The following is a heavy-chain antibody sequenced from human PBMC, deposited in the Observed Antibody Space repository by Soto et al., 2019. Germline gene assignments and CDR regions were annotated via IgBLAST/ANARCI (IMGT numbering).Heavy chain of an antibody. D-gene: IGHD3-9*01. CDR1: GFTFSSYW. J-gene: IGHJ4*02. CDR3: ASDLASTTIPNY. V-gene: IGHV3-7*04. CDR2: IKQGGSEK. Sequence: EVQLVESGGGLVQPGGSLRLSCAASGFTFSSYWMSWVRQAPGKGLECVANIKQGGSEKYYVDSVKGRFTISRDNAKNSLYQQMNSLRAEDTAVYYCASDLASTTIPNYWGQGTLVTVSS.